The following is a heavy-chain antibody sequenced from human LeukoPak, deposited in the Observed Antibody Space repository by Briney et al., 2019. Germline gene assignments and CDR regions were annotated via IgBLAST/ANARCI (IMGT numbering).Heavy chain of an antibody. D-gene: IGHD2-21*02. Sequence: ASVKVSCKASGYTFTNYAMHWVRQAPGQRLEWMGWIDGGNGDTKYSQKFQGRVTITRETSASTAYMELSSLRSEDTAVYCCAKPHSSQGVTTLYLFDCWGQGTLVTVSS. CDR3: AKPHSSQGVTTLYLFDC. J-gene: IGHJ4*02. V-gene: IGHV1-3*01. CDR1: GYTFTNYA. CDR2: IDGGNGDT.